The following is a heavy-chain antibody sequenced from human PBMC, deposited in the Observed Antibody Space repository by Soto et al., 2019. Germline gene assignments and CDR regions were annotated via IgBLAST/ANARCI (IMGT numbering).Heavy chain of an antibody. Sequence: VHLVQSGAEVKKPGASVKVSCKASGYIFTAYHRHWVRQAPGRGLEWMVWINPNSGDTEYAQNFQGRVIMTMDTSFNLVYMEMSGLMSDETAVYYCARDARGTLGFDAIDIWGEGPTVTVSS. CDR2: INPNSGDT. J-gene: IGHJ6*04. CDR1: GYIFTAYH. V-gene: IGHV1-2*02. D-gene: IGHD3-9*01. CDR3: ARDARGTLGFDAIDI.